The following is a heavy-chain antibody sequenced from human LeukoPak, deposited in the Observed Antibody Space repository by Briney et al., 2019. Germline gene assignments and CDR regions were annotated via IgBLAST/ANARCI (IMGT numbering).Heavy chain of an antibody. CDR3: ARSILSNWFDP. J-gene: IGHJ5*02. D-gene: IGHD2-21*01. CDR1: GYTFTSYG. Sequence: ASVKVSCKASGYTFTSYGISWVRQAPGQGLEWMGWISAYNGNTNYAQKLQGRVTITADKSTSTAYMELSSLRSEDTAVYYCARSILSNWFDPWGQGTLVTVSS. V-gene: IGHV1-18*01. CDR2: ISAYNGNT.